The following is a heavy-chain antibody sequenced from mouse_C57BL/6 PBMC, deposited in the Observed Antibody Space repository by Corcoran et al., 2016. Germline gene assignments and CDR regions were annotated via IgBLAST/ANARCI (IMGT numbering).Heavy chain of an antibody. CDR3: TTGSSGYGWFAY. J-gene: IGHJ3*01. CDR2: IDPEDGDT. Sequence: EVQLQQSGAELVRPGASVKLSCTASGFNIEDYYMHWVKQRPEQGLEWIGRIDPEDGDTEYAPKFQGKATMTADTSSNTAYLQLSSLTSEDTAVYYCTTGSSGYGWFAYWGQGTLVTVSA. CDR1: GFNIEDYY. V-gene: IGHV14-1*01. D-gene: IGHD3-2*02.